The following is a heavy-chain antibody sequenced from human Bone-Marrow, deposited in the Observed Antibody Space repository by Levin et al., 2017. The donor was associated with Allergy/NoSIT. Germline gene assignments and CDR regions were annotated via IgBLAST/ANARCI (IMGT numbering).Heavy chain of an antibody. CDR1: GNTLPELT. Sequence: GASVKVSCKVSGNTLPELTIQWVRQAPGEGLEWMGGFDPEDGETIYAETFKGRVTMTEDTSTGTAYMELTSLRADDRGGDYCTKGDYIVRRIIKSDPWGQVTLVPVSS. V-gene: IGHV1-24*01. J-gene: IGHJ5*02. D-gene: IGHD5-12*01. CDR2: FDPEDGET. CDR3: TKGDYIVRRIIKSDP.